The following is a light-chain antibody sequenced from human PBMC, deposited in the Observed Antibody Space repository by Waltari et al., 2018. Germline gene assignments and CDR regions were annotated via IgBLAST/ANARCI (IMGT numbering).Light chain of an antibody. CDR3: CSFARSSTLV. J-gene: IGLJ2*01. CDR1: SSDVGYYNY. Sequence: QSALTQPRSVSGSPGQSVTISCTGTSSDVGYYNYVSWYQQHPGKPPKLIIYDVTKRPSGVPDRFSGSNSGNTASLTVSGLQAEDEADYYCCSFARSSTLVFGGGTKLTVL. V-gene: IGLV2-11*01. CDR2: DVT.